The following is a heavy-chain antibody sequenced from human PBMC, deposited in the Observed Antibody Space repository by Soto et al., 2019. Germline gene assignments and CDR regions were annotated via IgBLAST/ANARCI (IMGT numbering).Heavy chain of an antibody. J-gene: IGHJ4*02. D-gene: IGHD6-19*01. CDR2: ISWNSASI. CDR1: GFTFDDYA. Sequence: DVQLVESGGGLVQPGRSLRLSCAASGFTFDDYAMHWVRQAPGKGLEWVSGISWNSASIAYADSVKGRFTISRDNAKNSLYLQMNSLRAEYTSFYYCAKDLLHSSGWYDYSNWGQGTLVTVSS. V-gene: IGHV3-9*01. CDR3: AKDLLHSSGWYDYSN.